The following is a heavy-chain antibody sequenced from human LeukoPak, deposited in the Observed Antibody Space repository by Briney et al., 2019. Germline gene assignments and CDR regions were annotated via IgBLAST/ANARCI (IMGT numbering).Heavy chain of an antibody. Sequence: AGGSLRLSCAASGFTVSSNYMSWVRQAPGKGLEWVSVIYSGGSTYYADSVKGRFTISRDNSKNTLYLQMNSLRAEDTAVYYCASTSAAATSRTERDLEAEDAFDIWGQGTMVTVSS. CDR1: GFTVSSNY. D-gene: IGHD6-13*01. CDR3: ASTSAAATSRTERDLEAEDAFDI. V-gene: IGHV3-53*01. J-gene: IGHJ3*02. CDR2: IYSGGST.